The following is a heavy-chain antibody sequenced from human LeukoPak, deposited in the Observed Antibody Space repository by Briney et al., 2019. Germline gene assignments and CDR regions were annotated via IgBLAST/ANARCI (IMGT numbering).Heavy chain of an antibody. CDR1: GFTFSSYE. J-gene: IGHJ6*03. V-gene: IGHV3-48*03. D-gene: IGHD1-26*01. CDR3: ARGAGSGADYYYCYMDV. Sequence: GGSLRLSCAASGFTFSSYEMNWVRQAPGKGLEWVSYISSSGSTIYYADSVKGRFTISRDNAKNSLYLQMNSLRAEDTAVYYCARGAGSGADYYYCYMDVWGKGTTVTVSS. CDR2: ISSSGSTI.